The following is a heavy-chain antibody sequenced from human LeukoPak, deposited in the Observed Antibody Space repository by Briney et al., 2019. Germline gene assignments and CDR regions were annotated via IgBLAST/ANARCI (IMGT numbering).Heavy chain of an antibody. J-gene: IGHJ4*02. D-gene: IGHD2-2*01. CDR3: AKVGDIVVVPAAPTGY. Sequence: GGSLRLSCAASGFTVSSNYMSWVRQAPGKGLEWVSVIYSGGSTYYADSVKGRFTISRDNSKNTLYLQMNSLRAEDTAVYYCAKVGDIVVVPAAPTGYWGQGTLVTVSS. V-gene: IGHV3-53*01. CDR2: IYSGGST. CDR1: GFTVSSNY.